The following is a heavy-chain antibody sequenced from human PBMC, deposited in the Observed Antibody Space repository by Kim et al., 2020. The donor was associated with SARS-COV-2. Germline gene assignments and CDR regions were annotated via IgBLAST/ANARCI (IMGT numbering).Heavy chain of an antibody. CDR3: AQEYDDSSYYVGLGS. J-gene: IGHJ1*01. Sequence: GGSLRLSCAASGFSFCRYGMHWVRQAPGQGLEWVVVVSFDGSAKYYADSVKGRFTISRSNSRNTVYLQMDSLRAEDPAVYYCAQEYDDSSYYVGLGSWG. V-gene: IGHV3-30*18. D-gene: IGHD3-22*01. CDR2: VSFDGSAK. CDR1: GFSFCRYG.